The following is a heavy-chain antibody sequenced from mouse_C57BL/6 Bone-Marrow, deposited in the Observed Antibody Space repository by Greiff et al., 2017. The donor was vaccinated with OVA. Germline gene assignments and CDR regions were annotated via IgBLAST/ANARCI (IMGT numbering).Heavy chain of an antibody. J-gene: IGHJ3*01. V-gene: IGHV1-59*01. CDR3: AGWGAQATAWFAY. CDR2: IDPSDSYT. D-gene: IGHD3-2*02. Sequence: QVQLQQPGAELVRPGTSVKLSCKASGYTFTSYWMHWVKQRPGQGLEWIGVIDPSDSYTNYNQKFKGKATLTVDTSSSTAYMQLSSLTSEDSAVYYCAGWGAQATAWFAYCGQGTLVTVSA. CDR1: GYTFTSYW.